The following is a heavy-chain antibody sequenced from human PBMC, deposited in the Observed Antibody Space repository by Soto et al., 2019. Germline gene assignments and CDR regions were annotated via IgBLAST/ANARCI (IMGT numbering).Heavy chain of an antibody. Sequence: EVQLVESGGGLVQPGGSLRLSCAASGFTFSSYSMNWVRQAPGKGLEWVSYISSSSSTIYYADSVKGRFTISRDNAKNSLYLQMNSLRAEDTAVCYCARAGRSHIWPGMDVWGQGTTVTVSS. CDR2: ISSSSSTI. V-gene: IGHV3-48*01. J-gene: IGHJ6*02. D-gene: IGHD3-10*01. CDR1: GFTFSSYS. CDR3: ARAGRSHIWPGMDV.